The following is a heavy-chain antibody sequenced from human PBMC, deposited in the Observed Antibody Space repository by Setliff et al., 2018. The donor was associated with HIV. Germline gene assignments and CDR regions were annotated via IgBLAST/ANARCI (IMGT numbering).Heavy chain of an antibody. CDR1: GFTFSNYG. Sequence: GGSLRLSCAASGFTFSNYGMHWVRQAPGKGLEWVAVIWSDGSNKYYADSVKGRFTISRDNSKNMLYLQMNSLRAEDTAVYYCAKGQDGLRYNWFDPWGHGTLVTVSS. CDR2: IWSDGSNK. CDR3: AKGQDGLRYNWFDP. V-gene: IGHV3-33*06. J-gene: IGHJ5*02.